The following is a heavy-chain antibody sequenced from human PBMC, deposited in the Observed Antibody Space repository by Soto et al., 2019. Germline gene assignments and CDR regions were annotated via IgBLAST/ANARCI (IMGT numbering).Heavy chain of an antibody. CDR1: GGSISSGGYY. CDR2: IYYSGST. D-gene: IGHD3-10*01. J-gene: IGHJ4*02. CDR3: ASGMVRGVIEDY. Sequence: QVQLQESGPGLVKPSQTLSLTCTVSGGSISSGGYYWSWIRQHPGKGLEWIGYIYYSGSTYYNPSVKSRVTISVDTSKNQFALKLSSVTAADTAVYYCASGMVRGVIEDYWGQGTLVTVSS. V-gene: IGHV4-31*03.